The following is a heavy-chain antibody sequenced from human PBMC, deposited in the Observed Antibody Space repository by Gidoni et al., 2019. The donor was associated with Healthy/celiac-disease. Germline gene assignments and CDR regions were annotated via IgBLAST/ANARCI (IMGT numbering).Heavy chain of an antibody. CDR3: AREGVYGSGSYFTDY. J-gene: IGHJ4*02. Sequence: QVQLVQSGAEVKKPGASVKVSCKASGYNSTGYYMHWVRQAPGQGLEWMGWINPNSGGTNYAQKFQGRVTMTRDTSISTAYMELSRLRSDDTAVYYCAREGVYGSGSYFTDYWGQGTLVTVSS. D-gene: IGHD3-10*01. CDR2: INPNSGGT. CDR1: GYNSTGYY. V-gene: IGHV1-2*02.